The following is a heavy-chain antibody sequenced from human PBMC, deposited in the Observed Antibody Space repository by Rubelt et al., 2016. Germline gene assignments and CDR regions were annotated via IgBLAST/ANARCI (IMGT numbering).Heavy chain of an antibody. CDR2: INPNSGGT. Sequence: QVQLVQSGAEVKKPGASVKVSCKASGYTFTGYYMHWVRQAPGQGLEWMGWINPNSGGTNYAQKWQGRVTMTRATSISTAYMELSRLRSDDTAVYYCARDPLPVRGVIMTPTHWGQGTLVTVSS. CDR3: ARDPLPVRGVIMTPTH. CDR1: GYTFTGYY. D-gene: IGHD3-10*01. V-gene: IGHV1-2*02. J-gene: IGHJ4*02.